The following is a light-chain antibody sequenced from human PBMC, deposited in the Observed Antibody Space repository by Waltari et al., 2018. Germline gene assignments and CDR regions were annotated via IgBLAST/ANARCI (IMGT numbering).Light chain of an antibody. V-gene: IGKV1-39*01. CDR3: QQTYSTPGLT. Sequence: DIQMTQSPSSLSASVGDRVTIPCRASQSISSYLNWYQQKPGKAPKLLIYAASSLQSGVPSRFSGSGSGTDFALTITSLQPEDLGTYYCQQTYSTPGLTFGGGTKVAIK. CDR2: AAS. J-gene: IGKJ4*01. CDR1: QSISSY.